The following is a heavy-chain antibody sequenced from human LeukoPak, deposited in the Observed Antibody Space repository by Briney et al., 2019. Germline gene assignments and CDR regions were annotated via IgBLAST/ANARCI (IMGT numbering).Heavy chain of an antibody. D-gene: IGHD2-15*01. CDR2: ISYSGSA. CDR3: ARGHDGVVGWFAP. CDR1: GGSITNYF. V-gene: IGHV4-59*01. Sequence: SETLSLTCTVSGGSITNYFWIWIRQPPGKGLEWIGHISYSGSANYNPSLKSRVTISVDTSKNQFSLQVNSVTAADTAVYYCARGHDGVVGWFAPWGRGTLVTVSS. J-gene: IGHJ5*02.